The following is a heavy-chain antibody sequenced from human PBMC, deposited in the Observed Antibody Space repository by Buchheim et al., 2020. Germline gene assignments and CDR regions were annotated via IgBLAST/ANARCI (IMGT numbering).Heavy chain of an antibody. J-gene: IGHJ4*02. CDR2: LWYDGSNK. Sequence: QVQLVESGGGVVQPGRSLRLSCAASGFTFSSYGMHWVRQAPGKGLEWVAVLWYDGSNKYYADSVKGRFTISRDNSKNTLYLQMNSLRAEDTAVYYCARNGTAMVDYYFDYWGQGTL. D-gene: IGHD5-18*01. CDR1: GFTFSSYG. V-gene: IGHV3-33*01. CDR3: ARNGTAMVDYYFDY.